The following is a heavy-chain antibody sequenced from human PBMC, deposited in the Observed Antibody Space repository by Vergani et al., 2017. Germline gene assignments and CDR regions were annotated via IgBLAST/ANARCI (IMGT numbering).Heavy chain of an antibody. Sequence: QLQLQESGPGLVKPSETLSLTCTVSGGSISSSSYYWGWIRQPPGKGLEWIGSIYYSGSTYYNPSLKSRVTISVDTSKNQFSLKLSSETAADTAVYYCARATGDLWTGYWYFDLWGRGTLVTVSS. CDR3: ARATGDLWTGYWYFDL. D-gene: IGHD3/OR15-3a*01. CDR1: GGSISSSSYY. J-gene: IGHJ2*01. V-gene: IGHV4-39*07. CDR2: IYYSGST.